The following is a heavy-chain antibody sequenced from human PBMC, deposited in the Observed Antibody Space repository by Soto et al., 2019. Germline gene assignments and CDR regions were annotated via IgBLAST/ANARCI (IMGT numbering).Heavy chain of an antibody. CDR1: GYTLNEIS. CDR3: ATDAMGDAFEM. Sequence: GASVKVSCKVSGYTLNEISMHWVRQAPGKGLEWMGGFDPGDGQRIYAQNFQGRVTMTEDTSTHTAYMELSSLTSEDTAMYFCATDAMGDAFEMWGQGTMVTVSS. V-gene: IGHV1-24*01. J-gene: IGHJ3*02. CDR2: FDPGDGQR.